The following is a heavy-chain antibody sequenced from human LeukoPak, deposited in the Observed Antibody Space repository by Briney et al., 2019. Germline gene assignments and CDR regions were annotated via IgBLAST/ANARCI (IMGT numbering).Heavy chain of an antibody. V-gene: IGHV4-34*01. CDR2: INHSGST. CDR3: ARERRQLLWFGESRKPNWFDP. Sequence: SETLSLTCAVYGGSFSGYYWSWIRQPPGKGLEWIGEINHSGSTNYNPSLKGRVTISVDTSKNQFSLKLSSVTAADTAVYYCARERRQLLWFGESRKPNWFDPWGQGTLVTVSS. CDR1: GGSFSGYY. J-gene: IGHJ5*02. D-gene: IGHD3-10*01.